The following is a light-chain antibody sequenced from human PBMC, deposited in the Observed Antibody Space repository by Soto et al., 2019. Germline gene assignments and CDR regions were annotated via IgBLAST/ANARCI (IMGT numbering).Light chain of an antibody. CDR3: QQTYSNPRT. CDR1: QSIRTY. CDR2: AAS. J-gene: IGKJ1*01. Sequence: DIQMTQSPSSLSASVGDRVTITCRASQSIRTYLNWYQQKPGKAPKFLIYAASTLQSGVPSRFSGSGSGTEFTLTIGSLQPEDFATYYCQQTYSNPRTFGQGTKVEIK. V-gene: IGKV1-39*01.